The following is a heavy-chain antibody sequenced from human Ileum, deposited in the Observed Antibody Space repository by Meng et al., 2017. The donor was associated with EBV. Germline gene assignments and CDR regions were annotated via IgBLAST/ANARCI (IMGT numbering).Heavy chain of an antibody. CDR1: GYTFTTYG. V-gene: IGHV7-4-1*02. CDR2: INTNTGKP. J-gene: IGHJ4*02. Sequence: QVQRVQLGSELKKPGASGRISCKASGYTFTTYGMNWVRQAPGQGLEWMGWINTNTGKPTYAQGLTGRFVFSLDTSVSTAYLQISSLKAEDTAVYYCARDSEAADYWGQGTLVTVSS. D-gene: IGHD6-25*01. CDR3: ARDSEAADY.